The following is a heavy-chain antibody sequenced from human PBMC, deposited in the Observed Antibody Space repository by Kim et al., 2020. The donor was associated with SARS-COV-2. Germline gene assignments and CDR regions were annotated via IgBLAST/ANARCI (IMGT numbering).Heavy chain of an antibody. J-gene: IGHJ6*02. CDR2: ISSDGSNK. Sequence: GGSLRLSCAASGFTFSSYGMHWVRQVPGKGLVWVAGISSDGSNKYYADSVKGRFTISRDNSKNTLYLQMDSLRAEDTAVYYCAKESGSGSYYAWTYNYYSLDVCGQGTTVTVSS. V-gene: IGHV3-30*18. D-gene: IGHD3-10*01. CDR3: AKESGSGSYYAWTYNYYSLDV. CDR1: GFTFSSYG.